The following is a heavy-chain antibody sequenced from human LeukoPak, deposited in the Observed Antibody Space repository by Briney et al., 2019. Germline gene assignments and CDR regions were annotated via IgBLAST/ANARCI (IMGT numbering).Heavy chain of an antibody. J-gene: IGHJ4*02. CDR1: GFTFSSYA. V-gene: IGHV3-23*01. D-gene: IGHD5-12*01. CDR3: AKGDVVTAIFPLDY. Sequence: GGSLRLSCAASGFTFSSYAMSWVRQAPGKGLEWVSGISGSGGTTYYADSVQGRFTISRDNSKKTLFLQMSSLRAEDAAVYYCAKGDVVTAIFPLDYWGQGTLVIVSS. CDR2: ISGSGGTT.